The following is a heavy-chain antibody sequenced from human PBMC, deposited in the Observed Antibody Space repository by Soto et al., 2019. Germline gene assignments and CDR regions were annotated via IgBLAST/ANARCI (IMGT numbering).Heavy chain of an antibody. CDR3: ARDRFWSGPRGNWFDP. CDR1: GFTFSSYS. V-gene: IGHV3-48*02. Sequence: PGGSLRLSCAASGFTFSSYSMNWVRQAPGKGLEWVSYISSSSGTIYYADSVKGRFTISRDNAKNSLYLQMNSLRDEDTAVYYCARDRFWSGPRGNWFDPWGQGTLVTVSS. J-gene: IGHJ5*02. CDR2: ISSSSGTI. D-gene: IGHD3-3*01.